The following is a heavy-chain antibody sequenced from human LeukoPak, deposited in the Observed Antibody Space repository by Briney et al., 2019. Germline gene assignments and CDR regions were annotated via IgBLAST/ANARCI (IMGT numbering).Heavy chain of an antibody. Sequence: GRSLRLSCAASGFIFSSYAMHWVRRAPGKGPEWVAIIWFDGSNQYYAESVEGRFTVSRDNSKNTLYLQMNSLRAVDTAVYSCARGLGYSYGYGIDYWGQGTLVIASS. D-gene: IGHD5-18*01. V-gene: IGHV3-33*01. CDR3: ARGLGYSYGYGIDY. J-gene: IGHJ4*02. CDR1: GFIFSSYA. CDR2: IWFDGSNQ.